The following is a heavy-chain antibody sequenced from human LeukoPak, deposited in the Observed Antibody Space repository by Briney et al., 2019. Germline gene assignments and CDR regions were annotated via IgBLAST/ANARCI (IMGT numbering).Heavy chain of an antibody. CDR2: IKQDGSEK. Sequence: GGSLRLSCAASGFTFSSYWMSWVRQAPGKGLEWVANIKQDGSEKYYVDSVKGRFTISRDNAKNSLYLQMNSLRAEDTAVYYCARGSAIVVVPAASYGWFDPWGQGTLVTVSS. CDR3: ARGSAIVVVPAASYGWFDP. CDR1: GFTFSSYW. J-gene: IGHJ5*02. D-gene: IGHD2-2*01. V-gene: IGHV3-7*01.